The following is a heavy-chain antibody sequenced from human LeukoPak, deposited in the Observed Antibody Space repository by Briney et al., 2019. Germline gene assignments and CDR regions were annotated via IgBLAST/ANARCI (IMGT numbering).Heavy chain of an antibody. D-gene: IGHD6-19*01. V-gene: IGHV4-39*07. J-gene: IGHJ4*02. CDR1: GGSISSSSYY. CDR3: ARDPRGWYRHGFDY. Sequence: SETLSLTCTVSGGSISSSSYYWGWIRQPPGKGLEWIGSIYYSGSTYYNPSLKSRVTISVDTSKNQFSLKLSSVTAADTAVYYCARDPRGWYRHGFDYWGQGTLVTVSS. CDR2: IYYSGST.